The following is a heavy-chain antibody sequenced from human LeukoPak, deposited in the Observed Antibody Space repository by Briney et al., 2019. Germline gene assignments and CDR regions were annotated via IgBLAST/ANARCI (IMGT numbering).Heavy chain of an antibody. CDR3: ARGRFLGAFDI. D-gene: IGHD3-3*01. CDR2: MNPNSGNT. CDR1: GYTFTSYY. Sequence: ASVKVSCKASGYTFTSYYMHWVRQAPGQGLEWMGWMNPNSGNTGYAQKFQGRVTITRNTSISTAYMELSSLRSEDTAVYYCARGRFLGAFDIWGQGTMVTVSS. J-gene: IGHJ3*02. V-gene: IGHV1-8*03.